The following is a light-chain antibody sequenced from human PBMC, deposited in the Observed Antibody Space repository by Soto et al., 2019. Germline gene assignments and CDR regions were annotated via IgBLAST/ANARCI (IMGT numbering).Light chain of an antibody. J-gene: IGKJ1*01. CDR2: GAS. CDR1: QSVSNNY. Sequence: EIVLTQSPCALSSSPGERATLSCRAIQSVSNNYLAWYQQKPGQTPRLLIFGASTRATGIPDRFSGSGSGTDFTLTISRLEPEDFAVYYCQQYGSSPPTFGQGTKVDIK. CDR3: QQYGSSPPT. V-gene: IGKV3-20*01.